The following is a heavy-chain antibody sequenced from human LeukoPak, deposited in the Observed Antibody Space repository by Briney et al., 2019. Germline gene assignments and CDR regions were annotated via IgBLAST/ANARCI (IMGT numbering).Heavy chain of an antibody. J-gene: IGHJ5*02. CDR2: INPSGGST. CDR3: ARENRIAARRAVQRDNWFDP. Sequence: ASVTVSCKASGYTFTSYYMHWVRQAPGQGLEWMGIINPSGGSTSYAQKFQGRVTMTRDTSTSTVYMELSSLRSEDTAVYYCARENRIAARRAVQRDNWFDPWGQGTLVTVSS. D-gene: IGHD6-6*01. V-gene: IGHV1-46*01. CDR1: GYTFTSYY.